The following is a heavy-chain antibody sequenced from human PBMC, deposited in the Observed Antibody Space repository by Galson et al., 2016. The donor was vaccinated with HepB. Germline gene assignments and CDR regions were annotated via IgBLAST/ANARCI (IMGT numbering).Heavy chain of an antibody. CDR3: SKGVGGTYGSYCFDS. V-gene: IGHV3-23*01. J-gene: IGHJ4*02. CDR2: ITGSGYST. CDR1: GFTFGTYA. D-gene: IGHD3-10*01. Sequence: SLRLSCAASGFTFGTYAMNWVRQAPGKGLEWVSGITGSGYSTYYAGSVKGRFTISRDNSKSTHYLQMDSLRADDTAVYYCSKGVGGTYGSYCFDSWGQGTLVTVSA.